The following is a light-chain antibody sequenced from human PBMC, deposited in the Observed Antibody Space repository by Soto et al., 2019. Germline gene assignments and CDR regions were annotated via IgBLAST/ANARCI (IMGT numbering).Light chain of an antibody. Sequence: SYELTQPPSVSVAPGQTAKITCGGDKIGSKIVHWYKQRPGQAPVAVVFDATDRPSGIPDRISASRSGDTATLTISRVDAGDEAESSCKVWASTAEFFVFGSGTKVTV. CDR3: KVWASTAEFFV. V-gene: IGLV3-21*02. J-gene: IGLJ1*01. CDR1: KIGSKI. CDR2: DAT.